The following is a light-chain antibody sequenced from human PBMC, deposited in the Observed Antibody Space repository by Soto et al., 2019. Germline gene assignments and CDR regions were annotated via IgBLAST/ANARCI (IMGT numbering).Light chain of an antibody. Sequence: EIVFTQSPATLSLSPGGIVTLSCRASQNIDISLAWYQKKPDQTPRLLIYDASNRATGFPCRFSGSGSGTHLTLTIRTAEPEDSAIYSCQQRFSWPTTFGQGTKVAIK. V-gene: IGKV3-11*01. J-gene: IGKJ1*01. CDR2: DAS. CDR3: QQRFSWPTT. CDR1: QNIDIS.